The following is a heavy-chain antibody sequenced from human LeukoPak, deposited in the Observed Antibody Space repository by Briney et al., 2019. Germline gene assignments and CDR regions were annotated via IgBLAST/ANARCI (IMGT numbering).Heavy chain of an antibody. CDR3: ARDSKYCSSTSCYSPGMDV. CDR1: GGSISSYY. D-gene: IGHD2-2*01. Sequence: SETLSLTCTVSGGSISSYYWSWIRQPPGKGLEWIGYIYYSGSTNYNPSLKSRVTISVDTSKNQFSLKLSSVTAADTAVYYCARDSKYCSSTSCYSPGMDVWAKGPRSPSPQ. V-gene: IGHV4-59*01. J-gene: IGHJ6*04. CDR2: IYYSGST.